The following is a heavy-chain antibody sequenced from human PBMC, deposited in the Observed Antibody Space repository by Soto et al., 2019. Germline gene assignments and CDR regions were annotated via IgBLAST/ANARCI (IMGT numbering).Heavy chain of an antibody. CDR1: GGTFSSYA. D-gene: IGHD2-15*01. CDR3: ARGDIVVVVAARFYYYGMDV. CDR2: IIPIFGTA. V-gene: IGHV1-69*13. Sequence: SVKVSCKASGGTFSSYAISWVRQAPGQGLEWMGGIIPIFGTANYAQKFQGRVTITADESTSTAYMELSSLRSEDTAVYYCARGDIVVVVAARFYYYGMDVCGQGTTLTVSS. J-gene: IGHJ6*02.